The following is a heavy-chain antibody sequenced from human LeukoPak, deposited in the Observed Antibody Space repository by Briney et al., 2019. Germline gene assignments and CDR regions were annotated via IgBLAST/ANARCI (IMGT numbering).Heavy chain of an antibody. CDR3: ARLVPAATPDSKNHDC. CDR2: ITPILCIA. D-gene: IGHD2-2*01. Sequence: SVKVSCKASGGTLSSYTISWVRQAPGQGLEWMGRITPILCIANYAQKFQGRVTITADKSTGTAYMELSSLRSEDTAVYYCARLVPAATPDSKNHDCWGQGTLVTVSS. J-gene: IGHJ4*02. V-gene: IGHV1-69*02. CDR1: GGTLSSYT.